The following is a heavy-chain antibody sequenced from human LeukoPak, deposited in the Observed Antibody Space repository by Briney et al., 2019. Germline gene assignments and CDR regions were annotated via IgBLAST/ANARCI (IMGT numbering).Heavy chain of an antibody. V-gene: IGHV4-39*01. CDR3: ARRGYYYDSSGYYLGGFDY. D-gene: IGHD3-22*01. Sequence: PSETLSPTCTVSGGSSSYYWGWIRQPPGKGLEWIGSIYYSGSTYYNPSLKSRVTISVDTSKNQFSLKLSSVTAADTAVYYCARRGYYYDSSGYYLGGFDYWGQGTLVTVSS. CDR2: IYYSGST. CDR1: GGSSSYY. J-gene: IGHJ4*02.